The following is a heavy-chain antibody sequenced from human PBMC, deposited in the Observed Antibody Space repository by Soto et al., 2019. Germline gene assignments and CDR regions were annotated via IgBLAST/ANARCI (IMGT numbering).Heavy chain of an antibody. CDR1: GYTFTSYA. CDR2: IDAGNGNT. V-gene: IGHV1-3*01. J-gene: IGHJ4*02. Sequence: ASVKVSCKASGYTFTSYAIHWVRQAPGQRPEWMGWIDAGNGNTKYLQKFQDRVTITRDTSASTAYMELSSLRSDDSAVYYCARDHYTSGWGDSWGQGTLVNSPQ. CDR3: ARDHYTSGWGDS. D-gene: IGHD6-19*01.